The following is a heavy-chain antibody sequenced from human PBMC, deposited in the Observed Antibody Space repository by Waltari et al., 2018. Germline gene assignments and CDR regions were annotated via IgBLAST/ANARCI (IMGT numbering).Heavy chain of an antibody. J-gene: IGHJ5*02. D-gene: IGHD1-26*01. CDR1: GFTLRSYS. Sequence: EVQLVESGGGLVQPGGSLRRSCAASGFTLRSYSVNWVRQAPGKGLEWVPSISSSSSYIYYAASVKGRFTISGDNAKNSLYLQMNSLRAEDTAVYYCARDLKGATWDWFDPWGQGTLVTVSS. CDR3: ARDLKGATWDWFDP. V-gene: IGHV3-21*01. CDR2: ISSSSSYI.